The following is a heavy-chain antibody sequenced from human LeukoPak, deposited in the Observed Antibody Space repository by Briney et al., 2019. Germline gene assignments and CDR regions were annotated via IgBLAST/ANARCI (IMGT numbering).Heavy chain of an antibody. CDR3: ARDVDTAMGTDY. Sequence: ASVKVSCKASGYTFTSYGISWVRQAPGQGLEWMGIINPSGGSTSYAQKFQGRVTMTRDTSTSTVYMELSSLRSEDTAVHHCARDVDTAMGTDYWGQGTLVTVSS. V-gene: IGHV1-46*01. CDR1: GYTFTSYG. D-gene: IGHD5-18*01. CDR2: INPSGGST. J-gene: IGHJ4*02.